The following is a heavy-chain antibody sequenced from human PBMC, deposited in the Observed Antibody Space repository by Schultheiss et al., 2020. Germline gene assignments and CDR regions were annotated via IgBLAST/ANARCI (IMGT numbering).Heavy chain of an antibody. CDR2: IYYSGST. CDR1: GGSISSYY. Sequence: SETLSLTCAVYGGSISSYYWSWIRQPPGKGLEWIGYIYYSGSTNYNPSLKSRLTISVDTSKNQFSLKLSSVTAADTAVYYCARLSCIGDCYFYFFDYLGPGTLVTVSS. J-gene: IGHJ4*02. CDR3: ARLSCIGDCYFYFFDY. D-gene: IGHD2-21*02. V-gene: IGHV4-59*08.